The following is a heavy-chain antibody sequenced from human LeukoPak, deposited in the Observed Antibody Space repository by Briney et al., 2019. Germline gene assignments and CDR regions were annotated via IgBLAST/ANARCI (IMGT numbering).Heavy chain of an antibody. CDR2: IYPSGDST. CDR1: GYRFTRYY. V-gene: IGHV1-46*01. Sequence: SVQVSCKASGYRFTRYYMHWVEQAPGQGLEWMGIIYPSGDSTSYAQKFQGRVTMTRDMSTSTIYMELSSLRAKAAAVYDCARDHGPKYSSASGAVDYWGQGTLVTVSS. CDR3: ARDHGPKYSSASGAVDY. D-gene: IGHD6-6*01. J-gene: IGHJ4*02.